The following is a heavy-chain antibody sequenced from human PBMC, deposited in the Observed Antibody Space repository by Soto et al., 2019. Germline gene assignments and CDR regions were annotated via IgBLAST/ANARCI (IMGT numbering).Heavy chain of an antibody. CDR1: GAFISGYY. CDR2: IYTSGST. CDR3: VRDGTKTLRDWFDP. D-gene: IGHD1-1*01. J-gene: IGHJ5*02. Sequence: SETLSLTCTVSGAFISGYYWSWIRQPAGKGLVWIGRIYTSGSTKYSPSLKSRATMSVDTSKKQFSLKLRSVTAADTAVYYCVRDGTKTLRDWFDPWGQGISVTVSS. V-gene: IGHV4-4*07.